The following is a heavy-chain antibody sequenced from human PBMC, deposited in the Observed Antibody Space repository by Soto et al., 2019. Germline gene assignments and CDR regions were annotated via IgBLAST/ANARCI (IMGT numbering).Heavy chain of an antibody. J-gene: IGHJ4*02. CDR3: ARGLATVSTNYFDY. D-gene: IGHD4-17*01. CDR2: IYYSGST. V-gene: IGHV4-30-4*01. Sequence: SETLSLTCTVSGGSISSGDYYWSWIRQPPGKGLEWIGYIYYSGSTYYNPSLKSRVTISVDTSKNQFSLKLSSVTAADTAVYYCARGLATVSTNYFDYWGQGTLVTVSS. CDR1: GGSISSGDYY.